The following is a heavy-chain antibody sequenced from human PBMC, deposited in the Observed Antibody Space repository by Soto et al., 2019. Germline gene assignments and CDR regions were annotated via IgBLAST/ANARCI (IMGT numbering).Heavy chain of an antibody. CDR2: INAGNGNT. V-gene: IGHV1-3*01. D-gene: IGHD2-15*01. CDR3: ARGPGGPDGPGDY. CDR1: GYTFTRYA. J-gene: IGHJ4*02. Sequence: QVQLVQSVAEVKKPGASVKVSCKASGYTFTRYAMHWVRQAPGQRLEWMGWINAGNGNTKYSQKFQGRVTITRDTSASTAYMELSSLRSEDTAVYYCARGPGGPDGPGDYWGQGTLVTVSS.